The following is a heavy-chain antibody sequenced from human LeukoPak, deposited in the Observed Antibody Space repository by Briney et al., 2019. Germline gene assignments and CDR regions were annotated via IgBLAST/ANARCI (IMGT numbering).Heavy chain of an antibody. J-gene: IGHJ4*02. D-gene: IGHD5-12*01. CDR3: ASRDSGYDSIDY. V-gene: IGHV3-23*01. CDR2: ISGREDIT. Sequence: GGTLRLSCAAAGFTFTSLGMNWVRQAPGKGLEWVSGISGREDITYYVDSVKGRFTISRDNSKNTLYLQMNYLRVEDTAVYYCASRDSGYDSIDYWGQGTLVTVSS. CDR1: GFTFTSLG.